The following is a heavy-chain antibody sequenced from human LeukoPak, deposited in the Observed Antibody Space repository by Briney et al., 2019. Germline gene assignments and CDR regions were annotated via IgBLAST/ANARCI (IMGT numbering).Heavy chain of an antibody. Sequence: GASVKVSCKASGGTFSSYATSWVRQAPGQGLEWMGRIIPIFGIANYAQKFQGRVTITADKSTSTAYMELSSLRSEDTAVYYCARGSGIAAAGTTDEDWFDPWGQGTLVTVSS. J-gene: IGHJ5*02. CDR3: ARGSGIAAAGTTDEDWFDP. CDR2: IIPIFGIA. CDR1: GGTFSSYA. D-gene: IGHD6-13*01. V-gene: IGHV1-69*04.